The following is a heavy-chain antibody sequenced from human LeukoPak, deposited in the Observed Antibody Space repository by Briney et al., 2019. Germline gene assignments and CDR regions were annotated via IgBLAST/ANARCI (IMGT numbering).Heavy chain of an antibody. CDR2: IYVDGRTT. J-gene: IGHJ4*02. D-gene: IGHD5-18*01. CDR3: ARDGRYSYIDY. Sequence: GGSLRLSCVASGVTFSNYWMHWVRQPPGKGLVWVSRIYVDGRTTNYADSVKGRFTISRDNSKNTLYLQMNSLRAEDTAVYNCARDGRYSYIDYWGQGTLVTVSS. V-gene: IGHV3-74*01. CDR1: GVTFSNYW.